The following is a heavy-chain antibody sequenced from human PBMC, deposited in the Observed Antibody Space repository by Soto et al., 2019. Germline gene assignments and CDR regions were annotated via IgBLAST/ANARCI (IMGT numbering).Heavy chain of an antibody. CDR1: GGTFSSYA. CDR2: IIPIFGTA. Sequence: GASVKVSCKASGGTFSSYAISWVRQAPGQGLEWMGGIIPIFGTANYAQKFQGRVTITADESTSTAYMELSSLSSEDTAVYYCARDEAADGRSDYYYGMDVWGQGTKVTV. CDR3: ARDEAADGRSDYYYGMDV. D-gene: IGHD6-13*01. V-gene: IGHV1-69*13. J-gene: IGHJ6*02.